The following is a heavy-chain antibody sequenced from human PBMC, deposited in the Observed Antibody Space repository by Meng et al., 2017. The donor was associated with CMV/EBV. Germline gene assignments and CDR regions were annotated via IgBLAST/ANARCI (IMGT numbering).Heavy chain of an antibody. J-gene: IGHJ4*02. V-gene: IGHV4-39*01. CDR3: ARAEYSSSSGHYFDY. CDR1: GGSISSSSYY. CDR2: IYYSGST. Sequence: SETLSLTCTVPGGSISSSSYYWGWIRQPPGKGLEWIGSIYYSGSTYYNPSLKSRVTISVDTSKKQFSLKLSSVTAADTAVYYCARAEYSSSSGHYFDYWGQGTLVTVSS. D-gene: IGHD6-6*01.